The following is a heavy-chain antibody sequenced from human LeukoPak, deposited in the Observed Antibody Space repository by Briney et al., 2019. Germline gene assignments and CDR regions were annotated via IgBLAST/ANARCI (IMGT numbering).Heavy chain of an antibody. Sequence: QPGGSLRLSCTASGFAFSIYSMNWVRQAPGKGLEWVSYIGTSIMTVYYADSVKGRFTISRDNARNSLYLQLNSLRDEDTAVYYCARGTYGDYSADYWGQGALVTVSS. D-gene: IGHD4-17*01. J-gene: IGHJ4*02. CDR3: ARGTYGDYSADY. CDR2: IGTSIMTV. V-gene: IGHV3-48*02. CDR1: GFAFSIYS.